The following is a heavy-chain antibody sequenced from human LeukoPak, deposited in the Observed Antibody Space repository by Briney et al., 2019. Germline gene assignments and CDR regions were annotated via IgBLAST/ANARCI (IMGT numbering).Heavy chain of an antibody. CDR3: ARHTGVGFGY. CDR2: IYYSGST. Sequence: SETLSLTCTVSGGSISSSSYYWGWIRQPPGKGLEWIGSIYYSGSTYYNPSLKSRVTISVDTSKNQFSLKLSSVTAADTAVHYCARHTGVGFGYWGQGTLVTVSS. D-gene: IGHD1-14*01. CDR1: GGSISSSSYY. J-gene: IGHJ4*02. V-gene: IGHV4-39*01.